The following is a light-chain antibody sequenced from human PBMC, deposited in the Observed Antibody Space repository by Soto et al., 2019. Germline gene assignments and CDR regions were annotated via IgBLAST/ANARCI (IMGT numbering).Light chain of an antibody. V-gene: IGLV1-51*01. CDR1: SSNIGNNY. Sequence: QSVLTQPPSVSAAPGQKVTISCSGSSSNIGNNYVSWYQQVPGAAPKLLIYDNDKRPSGIPDRFSGSKSGTSAILDITGLQTGDEADFFCGTWDTGLSAAVFGGGTKLPVL. CDR2: DND. J-gene: IGLJ2*01. CDR3: GTWDTGLSAAV.